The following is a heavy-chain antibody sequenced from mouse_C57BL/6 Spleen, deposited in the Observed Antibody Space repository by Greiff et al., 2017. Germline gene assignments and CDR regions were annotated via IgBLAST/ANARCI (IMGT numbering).Heavy chain of an antibody. CDR3: ARWGDPWFAY. J-gene: IGHJ3*01. V-gene: IGHV1-4*01. Sequence: VQLLQSGAELARPGASVKMSCKASGYTFTSYTMHWVKQRPGQGLEWIGYINPSSGYTKYNQKFKDTATLTADKSSSTAYMQLSSLTSEDSAVYYCARWGDPWFAYWGQGTLVTVSA. CDR2: INPSSGYT. CDR1: GYTFTSYT.